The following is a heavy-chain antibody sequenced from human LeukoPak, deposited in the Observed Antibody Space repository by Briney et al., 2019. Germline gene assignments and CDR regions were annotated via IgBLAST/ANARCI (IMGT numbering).Heavy chain of an antibody. J-gene: IGHJ4*02. Sequence: GESLKISCKGSEYSFTNYWIAWVRQMPGKGLEWMGIIYPGDSDTRYSPSLQGQVTISADKSISTAYLQWNSLKASDTAMYYCARRHKRGAYSYGVDYWGQGTLVTVSS. CDR1: EYSFTNYW. V-gene: IGHV5-51*01. D-gene: IGHD5-18*01. CDR3: ARRHKRGAYSYGVDY. CDR2: IYPGDSDT.